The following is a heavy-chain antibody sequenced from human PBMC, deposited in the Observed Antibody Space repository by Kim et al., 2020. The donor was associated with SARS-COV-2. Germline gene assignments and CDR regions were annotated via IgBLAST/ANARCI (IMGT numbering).Heavy chain of an antibody. J-gene: IGHJ5*02. Sequence: SRVTISVDTSKNQFSLKLSSVTAADTAVYYCARVTSGDIVVVPAAIWFDPWGQGTLVTVSS. D-gene: IGHD2-2*02. CDR3: ARVTSGDIVVVPAAIWFDP. V-gene: IGHV4-59*01.